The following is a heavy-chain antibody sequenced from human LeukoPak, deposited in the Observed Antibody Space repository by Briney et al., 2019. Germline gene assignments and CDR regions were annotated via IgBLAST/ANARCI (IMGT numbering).Heavy chain of an antibody. V-gene: IGHV1-69*13. D-gene: IGHD5-18*01. J-gene: IGHJ4*02. Sequence: SVKVSCKASGGTFSSYAISWVRQAPGQGLEWMGGIIPIFGTANYAQKFQGRVTITADESTSTAYMELSSLRSEDTAVYYCASFYHLASYGSPYYFDYWGQGTLVTVSS. CDR2: IIPIFGTA. CDR1: GGTFSSYA. CDR3: ASFYHLASYGSPYYFDY.